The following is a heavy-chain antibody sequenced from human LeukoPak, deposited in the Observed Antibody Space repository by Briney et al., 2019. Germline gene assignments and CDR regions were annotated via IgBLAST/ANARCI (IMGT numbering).Heavy chain of an antibody. D-gene: IGHD2/OR15-2a*01. CDR3: VRGRPSCNNVACHPTWFGR. CDR1: GVTFSGYI. CDR2: ISHSSNFK. J-gene: IGHJ5*02. V-gene: IGHV3-21*01. Sequence: GASLRLSCAGSGVTFSGYIMNWVRQAPGKGLEWVSSISHSSNFKYYAHSVNGRFTISRDNSLNSLYLQMSGLRDEDAAVYYCVRGRPSCNNVACHPTWFGRWGQGALVTVSS.